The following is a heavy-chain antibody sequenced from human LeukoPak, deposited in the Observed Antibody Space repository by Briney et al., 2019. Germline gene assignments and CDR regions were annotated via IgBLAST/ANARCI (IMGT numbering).Heavy chain of an antibody. J-gene: IGHJ6*04. V-gene: IGHV1-69*02. Sequence: GSSVKVSCKASGGTFSSYTISWVRQAPGQGLEWMGRIIPILGIANYAQKFQGRVTITADKSTSTAYMELSSLRSEDTAVYYCARLFIRNNYNGMDVGAKGTRVTVP. D-gene: IGHD3-10*01. CDR3: ARLFIRNNYNGMDV. CDR2: IIPILGIA. CDR1: GGTFSSYT.